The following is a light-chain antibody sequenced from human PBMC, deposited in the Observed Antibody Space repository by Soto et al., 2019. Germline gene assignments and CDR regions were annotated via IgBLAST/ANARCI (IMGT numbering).Light chain of an antibody. CDR1: SGHSSYA. J-gene: IGLJ2*01. CDR3: QTWGSGTVV. Sequence: QLVLTQSPSASASLGASVKLTCTLSSGHSSYAIAWHQQQPEKGPRYLMKLNSDGSHSKGDGIPDRFSGSSSGAERYLTISRLQSEDGADYYCQTWGSGTVVFGGGTKLTVL. V-gene: IGLV4-69*01. CDR2: LNSDGSH.